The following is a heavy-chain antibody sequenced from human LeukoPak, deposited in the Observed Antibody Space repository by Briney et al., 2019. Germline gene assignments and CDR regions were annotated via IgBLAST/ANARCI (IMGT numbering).Heavy chain of an antibody. V-gene: IGHV3-33*01. CDR2: IWYDGSNK. Sequence: PGGSLRLSCAASGFTFSSYGMHWVRQAPGKGLEWVAVIWYDGSNKYYADSVKGRFTISRDNSKNTLYLQMNSLRAEDTAVYYCAREDTRFLLDGKGFDYWGQGTLVTVSS. CDR3: AREDTRFLLDGKGFDY. D-gene: IGHD2-2*01. CDR1: GFTFSSYG. J-gene: IGHJ4*02.